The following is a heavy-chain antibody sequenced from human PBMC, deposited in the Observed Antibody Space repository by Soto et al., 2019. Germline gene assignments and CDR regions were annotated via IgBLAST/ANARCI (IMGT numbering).Heavy chain of an antibody. V-gene: IGHV3-21*01. D-gene: IGHD2-2*01. CDR2: ITSSGSYV. J-gene: IGHJ4*02. Sequence: DVQLVESGGGLVKPGGSLRLSCVASGPTFSTYGMNWIRQTPGKGLEWVSSITSSGSYVHYADSVQGRFTVSRDNAKNSMYLQMNSLRVEDTAVYFCARDESAGSSTSNWGQGTLFTVSS. CDR1: GPTFSTYG. CDR3: ARDESAGSSTSN.